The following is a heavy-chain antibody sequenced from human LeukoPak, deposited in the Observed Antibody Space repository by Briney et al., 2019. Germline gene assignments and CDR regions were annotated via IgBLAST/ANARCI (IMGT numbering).Heavy chain of an antibody. CDR3: ARGSMSYYYDSSGYDNWFDP. CDR2: INHSGST. Sequence: SETLSLTCAVYGGSFSGYYWSWIRQPPGKGLEWIGEINHSGSTNYNPSLKSRVTISVDTSKNQFSLKLSSVTAADTAVYYCARGSMSYYYDSSGYDNWFDPWGQGTLVTVSS. D-gene: IGHD3-22*01. CDR1: GGSFSGYY. J-gene: IGHJ5*02. V-gene: IGHV4-34*01.